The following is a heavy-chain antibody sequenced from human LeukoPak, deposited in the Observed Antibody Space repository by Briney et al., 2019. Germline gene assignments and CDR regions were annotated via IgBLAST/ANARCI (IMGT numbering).Heavy chain of an antibody. J-gene: IGHJ4*02. V-gene: IGHV3-30*04. CDR2: ISYDGGSKK. CDR1: GFTLSHFA. Sequence: GGSLRLSCAASGFTLSHFAMHWVRQAPGKGLEWVAVISYDGGSKKLYTDSVKGRFTISRDSSKNTLYLQMNSLRAEDTAVYYCARDYYYSVDYWGQGTLVTVSS. CDR3: ARDYYYSVDY. D-gene: IGHD3-22*01.